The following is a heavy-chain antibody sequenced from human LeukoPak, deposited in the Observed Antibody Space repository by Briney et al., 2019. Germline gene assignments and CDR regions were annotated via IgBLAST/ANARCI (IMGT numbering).Heavy chain of an antibody. CDR1: GYTFTSYD. Sequence: ASVKVSCKASGYTFTSYDINWVRQATGQGLEWMGWMNPNSGNTGYAQKFQGRVTMTRNTSISTAYMELSSLRSEDTAVYYCARGGYYDSSGYSTDAFDIWGQGTMVTVSS. J-gene: IGHJ3*02. CDR2: MNPNSGNT. CDR3: ARGGYYDSSGYSTDAFDI. D-gene: IGHD3-22*01. V-gene: IGHV1-8*01.